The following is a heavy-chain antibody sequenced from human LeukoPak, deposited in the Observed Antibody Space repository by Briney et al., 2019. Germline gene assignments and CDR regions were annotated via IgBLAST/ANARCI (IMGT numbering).Heavy chain of an antibody. J-gene: IGHJ6*02. Sequence: ASVKVSCKASGYTFSDYYMHWVRQAPGQGLEWMGWINPNSGDTKCAQNFQGRVTVTMDTSISTAYMELNRLISDDTAVYYCARDTGSGSSYYYGMDVWGQGTTVTVSS. D-gene: IGHD6-19*01. CDR1: GYTFSDYY. CDR3: ARDTGSGSSYYYGMDV. V-gene: IGHV1-2*02. CDR2: INPNSGDT.